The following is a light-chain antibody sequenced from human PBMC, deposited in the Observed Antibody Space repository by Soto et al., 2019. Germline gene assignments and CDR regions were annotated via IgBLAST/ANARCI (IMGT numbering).Light chain of an antibody. CDR1: QSIDTY. Sequence: DIQMTQSPSSLSASFGDGVTLTCRASQSIDTYLNWYQQKPGTAPKLLMYAASTLHSGVPSRFSGSGSGTDFTLTISSLQREDFATYFCQQSHSTPYTFGQGTKLEI. V-gene: IGKV1-39*01. CDR2: AAS. J-gene: IGKJ2*01. CDR3: QQSHSTPYT.